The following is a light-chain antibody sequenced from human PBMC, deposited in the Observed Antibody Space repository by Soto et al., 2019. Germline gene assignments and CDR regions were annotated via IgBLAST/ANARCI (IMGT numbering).Light chain of an antibody. CDR2: GAS. CDR1: QSISSNY. V-gene: IGKV3-20*01. J-gene: IGKJ4*01. CDR3: QQYVNSPLT. Sequence: EIVLTQSPGTLSLSPGERATLSCRASQSISSNYLAWYQHKPGQAPRLLIYGASNRATGIPARFSGSGSGTDFTLTISRLEPEDFAVYYCQQYVNSPLTFVGGTKVEIK.